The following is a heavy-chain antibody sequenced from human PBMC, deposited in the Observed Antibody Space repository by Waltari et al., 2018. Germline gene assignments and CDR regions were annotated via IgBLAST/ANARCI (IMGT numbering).Heavy chain of an antibody. CDR1: GGSISSSSYY. V-gene: IGHV4-39*07. Sequence: QLQLQESGPGLVKPSETLSLTCTVSGGSISSSSYYWGWIRQPPGKGLEWIGSIYYSGSTYYNPSLKSRVTISVDTSKNQFSLKLSSVTAADTAVYYCARWAAAGTLYDYWGQGTLVTVSS. CDR2: IYYSGST. CDR3: ARWAAAGTLYDY. D-gene: IGHD6-13*01. J-gene: IGHJ4*02.